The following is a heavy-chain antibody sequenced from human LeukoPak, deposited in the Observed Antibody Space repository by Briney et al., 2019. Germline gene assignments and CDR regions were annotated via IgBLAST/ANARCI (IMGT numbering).Heavy chain of an antibody. Sequence: GGSLRLSCAASGFTFDDYGMSWFRQAPGKGLEWVSGINWNGGSTGYADSVKGRSTISRDNAKNSLYLQMNSLRAEDTAVYYCARASYCSSTSCYRAPFDYWGQGTLVTVSS. J-gene: IGHJ4*02. V-gene: IGHV3-20*04. CDR2: INWNGGST. D-gene: IGHD2-2*01. CDR1: GFTFDDYG. CDR3: ARASYCSSTSCYRAPFDY.